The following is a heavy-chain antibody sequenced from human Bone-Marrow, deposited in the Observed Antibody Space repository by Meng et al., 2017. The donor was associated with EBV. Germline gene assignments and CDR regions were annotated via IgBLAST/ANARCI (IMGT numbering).Heavy chain of an antibody. CDR2: IYYSGST. V-gene: IGHV4-39*01. J-gene: IGHJ4*02. Sequence: QLQLQESGPGLVKPSATLSLTCTVSGDSSSSSSYYWGWIRQPPGKGPEWIGSIYYSGSTYYNPSLKSRVTILEDTSKNQFSLKLSSVTAADTAVYYCARQMGYNILTGYYHFDYWGQGTLVTVSS. CDR1: GDSSSSSSYY. CDR3: ARQMGYNILTGYYHFDY. D-gene: IGHD3-9*01.